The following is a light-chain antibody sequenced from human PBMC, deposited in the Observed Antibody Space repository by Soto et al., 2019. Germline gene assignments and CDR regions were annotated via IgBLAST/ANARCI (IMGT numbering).Light chain of an antibody. Sequence: DIVVTQSPSTVSVSPGERATLSCRASQSVSSNLAWYQQKPGQAPRLLIYCASTRATGIPARFSGIGSGTEFTLTISSLQSEDFAVYYCKQYNNWPRTFGQGTKVDIK. CDR3: KQYNNWPRT. V-gene: IGKV3-15*01. J-gene: IGKJ1*01. CDR2: CAS. CDR1: QSVSSN.